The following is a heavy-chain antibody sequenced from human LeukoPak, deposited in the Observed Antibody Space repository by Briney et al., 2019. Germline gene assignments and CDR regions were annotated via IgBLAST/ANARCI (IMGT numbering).Heavy chain of an antibody. CDR3: AKRSIAARTFGY. CDR2: VSYDGSNK. V-gene: IGHV3-30*18. D-gene: IGHD6-6*01. J-gene: IGHJ4*02. Sequence: GRSLRLSCAASGFTFSSYGMHWVRQAPGKGLAWVAVVSYDGSNKYYADSVKGRFTISRDNSKNTLYLQMNSLRAEDTAVYYCAKRSIAARTFGYWGQGTLVTVSS. CDR1: GFTFSSYG.